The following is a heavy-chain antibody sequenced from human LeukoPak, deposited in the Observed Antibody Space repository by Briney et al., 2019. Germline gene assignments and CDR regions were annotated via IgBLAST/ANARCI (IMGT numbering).Heavy chain of an antibody. CDR1: GFSISTYE. J-gene: IGHJ3*02. D-gene: IGHD1-26*01. V-gene: IGHV3-48*03. CDR3: ARGTLLNAFDI. CDR2: FRSSRGTI. Sequence: GGSLRLSCAASGFSISTYEMNWVRQAPGKGLEWVSYFRSSRGTIYYADSVRGQFTVSGDSAKNSLYLQMNSLRADDTAVYYCARGTLLNAFDIWGQGTMVTVSS.